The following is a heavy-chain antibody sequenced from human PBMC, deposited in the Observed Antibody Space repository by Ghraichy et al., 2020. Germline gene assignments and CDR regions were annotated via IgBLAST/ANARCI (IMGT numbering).Heavy chain of an antibody. CDR2: ISWNSGLI. J-gene: IGHJ4*02. V-gene: IGHV3-9*01. CDR3: AKTHRSGWIYDY. CDR1: GFKFEDFA. Sequence: GGSLRLSCAASGFKFEDFAMHWVRQAPGKGLEWVSGISWNSGLIGYADSVQGRFTISRDNAKNSLYLQMNSLRPEDTAVYFCAKTHRSGWIYDYWGQGTLVTVSS. D-gene: IGHD6-19*01.